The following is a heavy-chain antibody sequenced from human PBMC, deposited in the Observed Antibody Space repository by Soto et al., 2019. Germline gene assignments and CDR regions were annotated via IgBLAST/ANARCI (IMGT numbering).Heavy chain of an antibody. D-gene: IGHD2-8*02. CDR2: ISGSGGST. Sequence: HPGGSLRLSCAASGFTFSSYAMSWVRQAPGKGLEWVSAISGSGGSTYYADSVKGRFTISRDNSKNTLYLQMNSLRAEDTAVYYCAKIGSGGAASRSSLYYFDYWGQGTLVTVSS. V-gene: IGHV3-23*01. CDR3: AKIGSGGAASRSSLYYFDY. CDR1: GFTFSSYA. J-gene: IGHJ4*02.